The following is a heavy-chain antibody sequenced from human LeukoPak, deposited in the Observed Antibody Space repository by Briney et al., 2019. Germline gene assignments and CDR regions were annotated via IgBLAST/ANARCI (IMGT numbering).Heavy chain of an antibody. J-gene: IGHJ4*02. CDR2: INAGNGNT. V-gene: IGHV1-3*01. CDR1: GYTFTSYS. D-gene: IGHD5-24*01. CDR3: ARLSRDGYNFFDY. Sequence: ASVKVSCKASGYTFTSYSMHWVRQAPGQRLEWMGWINAGNGNTKYSQEFQGRVTITRDTSASTAYMELSSLRSEDTAVYYCARLSRDGYNFFDYWGQGTLVTVSS.